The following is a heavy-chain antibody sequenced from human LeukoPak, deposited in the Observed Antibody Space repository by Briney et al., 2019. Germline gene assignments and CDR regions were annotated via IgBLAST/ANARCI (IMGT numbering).Heavy chain of an antibody. V-gene: IGHV4-59*01. J-gene: IGHJ3*02. CDR2: IYYSGST. CDR1: GGSISSYY. D-gene: IGHD2-2*01. CDR3: ARAHCSSTSCYLAFDI. Sequence: SETLSLTCTVSGGSISSYYWSWIRQPPGKGLEWIGYIYYSGSTNYNPSLKSRVTISVDTSKSQFSLKLSSVTAADTAVYYCARAHCSSTSCYLAFDIWGQGTMVTVSS.